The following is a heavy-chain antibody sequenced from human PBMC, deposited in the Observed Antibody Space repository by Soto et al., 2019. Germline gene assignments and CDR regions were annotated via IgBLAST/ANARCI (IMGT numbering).Heavy chain of an antibody. V-gene: IGHV3-23*01. CDR3: AKEKFHQDDFYFDY. CDR2: ITGGGSST. Sequence: PGGSLRLSCAASGFTFSNFAMSWVRQAPGKGLEWVSSITGGGSSTYYADSVRGRFTISRDTSKNTLYLKMTSLRVGDTAVYYCAKEKFHQDDFYFDYWGQGALVTVSS. D-gene: IGHD3-16*01. CDR1: GFTFSNFA. J-gene: IGHJ4*02.